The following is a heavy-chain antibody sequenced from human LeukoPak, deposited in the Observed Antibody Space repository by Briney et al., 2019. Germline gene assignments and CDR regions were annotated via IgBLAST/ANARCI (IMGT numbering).Heavy chain of an antibody. V-gene: IGHV1-2*02. CDR2: ISPNTGGT. J-gene: IGHJ4*02. Sequence: ASVKVSCKASGYTFTNFGISWVRQAPGQGLEWMGWISPNTGGTKYAQEFQGRVTVTRDTSISTAYMELSRLRSDDTAMYYCARPVLRLSGAFEFWGQGTPVIVSS. CDR1: GYTFTNFG. D-gene: IGHD3-16*01. CDR3: ARPVLRLSGAFEF.